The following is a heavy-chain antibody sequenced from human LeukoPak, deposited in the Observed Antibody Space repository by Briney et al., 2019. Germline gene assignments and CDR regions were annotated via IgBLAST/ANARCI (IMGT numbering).Heavy chain of an antibody. D-gene: IGHD6-19*01. V-gene: IGHV4-34*01. CDR2: INHSGST. CDR1: GFTFSSYA. Sequence: PGGSLRLSCAASGFTFSSYAMSWVRQAPGKGLEWIGEINHSGSTNYNPSLKSRVTISVDTSKNQFSLKLSSVTAADTAVYYCARGRGSGWGVGYYFRASGPKFDYWGQGTLVTVSS. CDR3: ARGRGSGWGVGYYFRASGPKFDY. J-gene: IGHJ4*02.